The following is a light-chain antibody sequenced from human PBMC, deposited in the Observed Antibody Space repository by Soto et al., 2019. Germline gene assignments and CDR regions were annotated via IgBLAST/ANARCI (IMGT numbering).Light chain of an antibody. J-gene: IGKJ1*01. V-gene: IGKV3-20*01. CDR3: QQYDSSPLT. CDR2: GAS. Sequence: EIVLTQSPGTLSLSPGERATLSCRASQSVSRSYLAWYQQKPGQAPRLLIYGASSRATGIPDRFSGSGSGTDFTLTISRLEPEDFAVYYCQQYDSSPLTFAQGTKVDVK. CDR1: QSVSRSY.